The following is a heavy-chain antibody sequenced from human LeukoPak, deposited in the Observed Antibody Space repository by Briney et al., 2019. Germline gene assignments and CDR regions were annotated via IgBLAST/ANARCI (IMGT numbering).Heavy chain of an antibody. CDR1: GYTFTXYY. J-gene: IGHJ6*02. V-gene: IGHV1-46*01. D-gene: IGHD3-10*01. CDR2: INPSGGST. Sequence: KVSCXASGYTFTXYYMHWVRQAPGQGLEWMGIINPSGGSTSYAQKFQGRVTMTRDTSTSTVYMELSSLRSEDTAVYYCARAQMVRGVTYYYYYGMDVWGQGTTVTVSS. CDR3: ARAQMVRGVTYYYYYGMDV.